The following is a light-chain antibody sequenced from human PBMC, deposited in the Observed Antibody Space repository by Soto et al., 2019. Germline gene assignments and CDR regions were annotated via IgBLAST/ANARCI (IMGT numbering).Light chain of an antibody. V-gene: IGKV3-20*01. CDR3: QQYGSSPMYT. Sequence: EIVSTQSPGTLSLSPGERATLSCRASQSVTSSYLAWYQQKPGQAPRLLIYGASIRATGIPDRFSASGSGTDFTLTISRLEPEDFAVYYCQQYGSSPMYTFGQGTKLEIK. CDR1: QSVTSSY. J-gene: IGKJ2*01. CDR2: GAS.